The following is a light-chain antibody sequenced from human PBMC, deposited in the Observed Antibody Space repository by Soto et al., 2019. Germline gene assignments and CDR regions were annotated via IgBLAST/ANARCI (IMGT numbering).Light chain of an antibody. V-gene: IGLV2-14*01. CDR2: DVS. CDR1: SSDVGGYNY. CDR3: SSYTSSSTPYVV. J-gene: IGLJ2*01. Sequence: QSALTQPASVSGSPGQSITISCTGTSSDVGGYNYVSWYQQHPGKAPKLMIYDVSNRPSGVSNRFSGSKSGNTASLTISGLQAEDEAYYYCSSYTSSSTPYVVFGGGTKLPVL.